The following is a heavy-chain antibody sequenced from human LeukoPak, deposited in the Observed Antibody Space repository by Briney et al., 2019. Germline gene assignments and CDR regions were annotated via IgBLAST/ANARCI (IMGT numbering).Heavy chain of an antibody. Sequence: GGSLRLSCAASGFSLSDYWMHWVRQAPGKGLVWVSRIETDGSVTNYADSVKGRFTISRDNAKNTLYLQMNSLRVEDTAVYYCAKIHSRGWNPVRVFDYWGQGTLVTVSS. D-gene: IGHD6-19*01. CDR2: IETDGSVT. V-gene: IGHV3-74*01. J-gene: IGHJ4*02. CDR1: GFSLSDYW. CDR3: AKIHSRGWNPVRVFDY.